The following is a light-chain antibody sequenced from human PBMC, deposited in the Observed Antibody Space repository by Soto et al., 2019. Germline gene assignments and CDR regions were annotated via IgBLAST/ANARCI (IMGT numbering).Light chain of an antibody. Sequence: QSALTQPASVSGSPGQSITISCTGTSSDVGGYNFVSWYQHHPGKAPKPMIYDVSNRPSGVSNRFSGSKSGNTASLTVSGPQPEEEADYYSSSYTTSNTRQIVFGTVTKVTVL. CDR2: DVS. V-gene: IGLV2-14*03. CDR1: SSDVGGYNF. CDR3: SSYTTSNTRQIV. J-gene: IGLJ1*01.